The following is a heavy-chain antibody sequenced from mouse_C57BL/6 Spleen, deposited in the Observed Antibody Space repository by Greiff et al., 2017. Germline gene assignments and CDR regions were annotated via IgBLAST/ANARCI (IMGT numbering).Heavy chain of an antibody. CDR1: GYTFTSYW. Sequence: QVQLQQPGAELVKPGASVKLSCKASGYTFTSYWMQWVKQRPGQGLEWIGEIDPSDSYTNYNQKFKGKATLTVDTSSSTACMQLSRLTSEDAAVYYGARGKYGNCRDWGQGTTLTVSS. CDR3: ARGKYGNCRD. CDR2: IDPSDSYT. V-gene: IGHV1-50*01. D-gene: IGHD2-10*02. J-gene: IGHJ2*01.